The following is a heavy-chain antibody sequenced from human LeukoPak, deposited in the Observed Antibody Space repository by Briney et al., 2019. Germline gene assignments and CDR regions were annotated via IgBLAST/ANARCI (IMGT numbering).Heavy chain of an antibody. J-gene: IGHJ5*02. D-gene: IGHD2-15*01. Sequence: ASVKVSCKASGYTFTGYYMHWVRQAPGQGLEWMGWINPNSGGTNYAQKFQGRVTMTRDTSISTAYMELSRLRSDDTAVYYCARAPIVAWNWFDHWGQGTLVTVSS. CDR3: ARAPIVAWNWFDH. CDR1: GYTFTGYY. V-gene: IGHV1-2*02. CDR2: INPNSGGT.